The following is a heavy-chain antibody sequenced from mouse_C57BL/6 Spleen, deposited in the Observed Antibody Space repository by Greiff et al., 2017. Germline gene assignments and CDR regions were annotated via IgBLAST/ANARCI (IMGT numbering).Heavy chain of an antibody. D-gene: IGHD1-1*01. CDR3: ATNYYCIPYAMDY. Sequence: EVKLMESGGGLVKPGGSLKLSCAASGFTFSDYGMHWVRQAPEKGLEWVAYISSGISTIYYADTVKGRFTISRDNAKNTLFLQMTSLRSEDTAMYYCATNYYCIPYAMDYWGQGTSVTVSS. CDR2: ISSGISTI. CDR1: GFTFSDYG. V-gene: IGHV5-17*01. J-gene: IGHJ4*01.